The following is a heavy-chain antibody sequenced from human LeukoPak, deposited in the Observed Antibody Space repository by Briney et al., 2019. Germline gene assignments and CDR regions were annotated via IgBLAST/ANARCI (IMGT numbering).Heavy chain of an antibody. Sequence: VASVKVSCKASGYTFTSNGITWVRQAPGQGLEWMGWISAYNGNTNYAQKLQGRVTMTRDTSTNTVYMELRRLTSDETAVYYCARVIAVTGTNHFDYWGQGTLVTVSS. CDR2: ISAYNGNT. CDR1: GYTFTSNG. D-gene: IGHD6-19*01. J-gene: IGHJ4*02. V-gene: IGHV1-18*01. CDR3: ARVIAVTGTNHFDY.